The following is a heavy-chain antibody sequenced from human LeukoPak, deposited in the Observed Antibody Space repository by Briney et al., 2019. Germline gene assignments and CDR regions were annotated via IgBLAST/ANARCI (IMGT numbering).Heavy chain of an antibody. D-gene: IGHD4-11*01. CDR3: ARAAYSDYAFDY. V-gene: IGHV1-8*03. CDR2: MNPNSGNT. CDR1: GYTFTSYD. Sequence: ASVKVSCKASGYTFTSYDINWVRQATGQGLEWMGWMNPNSGNTGYAQKFQGRVTITRNTSISTAYMELSSLRSEDTAVYYCARAAYSDYAFDYWGQGTLVTVSS. J-gene: IGHJ4*02.